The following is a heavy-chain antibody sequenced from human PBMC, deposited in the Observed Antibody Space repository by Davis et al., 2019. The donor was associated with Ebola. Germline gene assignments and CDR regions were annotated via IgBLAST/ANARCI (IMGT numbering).Heavy chain of an antibody. D-gene: IGHD3-22*01. V-gene: IGHV3-30*18. J-gene: IGHJ6*02. Sequence: GGSLRLSCAASGFTFSTYGMQWVRPAPGKGLEWVAAISCDGTKKNYVHSVEGRFTVSRDNVKDTVYLQMNSLSVEDTALYYCVKGYYYDTNDFEMDVWGQGTTVTVSS. CDR3: VKGYYYDTNDFEMDV. CDR1: GFTFSTYG. CDR2: ISCDGTKK.